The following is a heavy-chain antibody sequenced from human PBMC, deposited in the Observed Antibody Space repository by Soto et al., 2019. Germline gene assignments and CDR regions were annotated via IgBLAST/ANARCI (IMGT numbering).Heavy chain of an antibody. J-gene: IGHJ6*02. V-gene: IGHV1-8*02. CDR3: ARDRTWTFYYYYGMDV. Sequence: ASVKVSCKASGYTFTSYGISCVRQAPGQGLEWMGWMNPNSGNTGYAQKFQGRVTMTRNTSISAAYMELSSLRSEDTAVYYCARDRTWTFYYYYGMDVWVQGTTVTVSS. CDR2: MNPNSGNT. CDR1: GYTFTSYG. D-gene: IGHD5-12*01.